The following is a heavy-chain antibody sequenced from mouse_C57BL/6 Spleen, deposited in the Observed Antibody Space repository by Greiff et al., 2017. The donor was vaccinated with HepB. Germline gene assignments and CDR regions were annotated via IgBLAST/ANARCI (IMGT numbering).Heavy chain of an antibody. V-gene: IGHV1-80*01. CDR2: IYPGDGDT. CDR3: AREGRLRRYAMDY. J-gene: IGHJ4*01. CDR1: GYAFSSYW. Sequence: VQLQQSGAELVKPGASVKISCKASGYAFSSYWMNWVKQRPGKGLEWIGQIYPGDGDTNYNGKFKGKATLTADKSSSTAYMQLSSLTSEDSAVYFCAREGRLRRYAMDYWGQGTSVTVSS. D-gene: IGHD2-4*01.